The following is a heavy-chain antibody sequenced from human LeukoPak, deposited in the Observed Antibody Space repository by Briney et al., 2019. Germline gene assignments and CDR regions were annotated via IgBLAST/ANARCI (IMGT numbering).Heavy chain of an antibody. CDR2: INPSGSFT. D-gene: IGHD3-10*01. J-gene: IGHJ4*02. CDR3: ARDMIRGVINN. Sequence: GGSLKLSCAASGFTFSSNWMHWVRQVPGKGLVWVSLINPSGSFTTYADSVKGRFTISRDNAKNWLYMQMNSLRVEDTAVYYCARDMIRGVINNWGQGTLVTVSS. CDR1: GFTFSSNW. V-gene: IGHV3-74*01.